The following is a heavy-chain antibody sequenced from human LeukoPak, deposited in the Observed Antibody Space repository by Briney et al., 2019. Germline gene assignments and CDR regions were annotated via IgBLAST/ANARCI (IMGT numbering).Heavy chain of an antibody. V-gene: IGHV3-64D*06. J-gene: IGHJ4*02. CDR2: ISSNGGST. D-gene: IGHD5-12*01. CDR3: VKDGGYSGYETFGY. CDR1: GFTLSRYA. Sequence: PGGSLRLSCSASGFTLSRYAMHWVRQAPGKGLESVSAISSNGGSTYYADSVKGRFTISRDNSKNTLYLQMSSLRAEDTAVYYCVKDGGYSGYETFGYWGQGTLVTVSS.